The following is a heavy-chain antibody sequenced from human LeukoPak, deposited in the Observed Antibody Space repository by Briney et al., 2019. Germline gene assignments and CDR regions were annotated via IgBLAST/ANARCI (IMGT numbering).Heavy chain of an antibody. CDR1: GFSFSSYG. Sequence: GGSLRLSCAGSGFSFSSYGMHWVRQAPGKGLEWMAFIRSDGSNKYYADPVKGRFTISRDNSKNTLYLQMNSLRAEDTAVYYCARDEGSMIRGVIISLGGLDSWGQGTLVTVSS. CDR2: IRSDGSNK. CDR3: ARDEGSMIRGVIISLGGLDS. D-gene: IGHD3-10*01. J-gene: IGHJ5*01. V-gene: IGHV3-30*02.